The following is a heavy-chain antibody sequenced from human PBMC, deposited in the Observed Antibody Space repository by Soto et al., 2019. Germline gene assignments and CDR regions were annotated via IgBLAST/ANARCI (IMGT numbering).Heavy chain of an antibody. CDR1: GGSFSGYY. D-gene: IGHD2-2*01. V-gene: IGHV4-34*01. CDR3: ATVVPAAIYFDY. J-gene: IGHJ4*02. Sequence: SQTLSLTCAVYGGSFSGYYWSWIRQPPGKGLEWIGEINHSGSTNYNPSLKSRVTISVDTSKNQFSLKLSSVTAADTAVYYCATVVPAAIYFDYWGQGTLVTVSS. CDR2: INHSGST.